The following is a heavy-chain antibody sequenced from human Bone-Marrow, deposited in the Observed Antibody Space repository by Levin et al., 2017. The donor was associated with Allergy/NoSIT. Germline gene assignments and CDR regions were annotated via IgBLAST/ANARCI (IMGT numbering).Heavy chain of an antibody. D-gene: IGHD3-9*01. CDR3: TTGPRRYFDLLLYDDVSPDSPFDY. CDR1: GFNFVNAW. J-gene: IGHJ4*02. V-gene: IGHV3-15*01. Sequence: TGGSLRLSCATSGFNFVNAWMSWVRQAPGKGLEWVGRIQSKIDGGPADYAAPVKGRFTISRDDSKSTLYLQMNSLKTEDTAVYYCTTGPRRYFDLLLYDDVSPDSPFDYWGPGTLVTVSS. CDR2: IQSKIDGGPA.